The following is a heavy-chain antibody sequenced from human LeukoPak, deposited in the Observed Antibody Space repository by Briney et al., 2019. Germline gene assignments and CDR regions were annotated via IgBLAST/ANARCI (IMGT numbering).Heavy chain of an antibody. V-gene: IGHV3-11*01. J-gene: IGHJ6*02. CDR3: ASEVVSHYYYYGMDV. CDR2: ISSSGSTI. CDR1: GFTFSDYY. Sequence: GGSLRLSCAASGFTFSDYYMSWIRQAPGKGLEWVSYISSSGSTIYYADSVKGRFTISRDNAKNSLYLQMNSLRAEDTAVYYCASEVVSHYYYYGMDVWGQGTTVTVSS. D-gene: IGHD2-15*01.